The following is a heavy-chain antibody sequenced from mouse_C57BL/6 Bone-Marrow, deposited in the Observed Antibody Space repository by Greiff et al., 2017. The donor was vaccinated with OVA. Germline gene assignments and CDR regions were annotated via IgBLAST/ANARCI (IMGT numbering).Heavy chain of an antibody. Sequence: VQLQQSGPELVKPGPSFNISCKASGYTFTDYYMNWVKQSHGKSLEWIGDINPINGGTSYNQKFKGKATLTVDKSSSTAYMELRSLTSEDSAVYYCARENPHRYWYFDVWGTGTTVTVSS. V-gene: IGHV1-26*01. CDR3: ARENPHRYWYFDV. CDR1: GYTFTDYY. CDR2: INPINGGT. J-gene: IGHJ1*03.